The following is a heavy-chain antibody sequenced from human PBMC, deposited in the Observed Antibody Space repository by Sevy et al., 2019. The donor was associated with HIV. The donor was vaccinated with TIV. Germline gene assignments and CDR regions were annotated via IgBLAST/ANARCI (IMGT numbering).Heavy chain of an antibody. CDR2: ISGSGGST. Sequence: GGSLRLSCAASGFTFSSYAMSWVRQAPGKGLEWVSAISGSGGSTYYADSVKGRFTISRDNSKNTLYLQMNSLKTEDTAVYYCTTDGVYYDSSGYFDYWGQGTLVTVSS. CDR3: TTDGVYYDSSGYFDY. CDR1: GFTFSSYA. V-gene: IGHV3-23*01. J-gene: IGHJ4*02. D-gene: IGHD3-22*01.